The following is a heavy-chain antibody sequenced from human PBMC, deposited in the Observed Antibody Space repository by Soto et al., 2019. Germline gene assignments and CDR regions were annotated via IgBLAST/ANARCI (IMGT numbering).Heavy chain of an antibody. J-gene: IGHJ6*02. CDR3: ARDSPYSNKQVYYYYGMDV. V-gene: IGHV4-31*03. Sequence: SETLSLTCTVSGGSISSGGYYWSWIRQHPGKGLEWIGYIYYSGSTYYNPSLKSRVTISVDTSKNQFSLKLSSVTAADTAVYYCARDSPYSNKQVYYYYGMDVWGQGTTVTVSS. D-gene: IGHD4-4*01. CDR1: GGSISSGGYY. CDR2: IYYSGST.